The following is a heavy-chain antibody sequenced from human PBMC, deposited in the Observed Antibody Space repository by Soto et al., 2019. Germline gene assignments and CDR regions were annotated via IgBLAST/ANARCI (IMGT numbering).Heavy chain of an antibody. CDR2: IYYSGRT. Sequence: QVQLQESGPGLVRPSQTLSLTCTVSGGSISSGPYYWSWIRQHPGKGLEWIGNIYYSGRTKYNPSLESRVTMSVDTSKNQFPLRLTSLTAADTAVFYCARIYDYGDSAYFDYWGQGTLVTVSS. V-gene: IGHV4-31*03. CDR1: GGSISSGPYY. D-gene: IGHD4-17*01. CDR3: ARIYDYGDSAYFDY. J-gene: IGHJ4*02.